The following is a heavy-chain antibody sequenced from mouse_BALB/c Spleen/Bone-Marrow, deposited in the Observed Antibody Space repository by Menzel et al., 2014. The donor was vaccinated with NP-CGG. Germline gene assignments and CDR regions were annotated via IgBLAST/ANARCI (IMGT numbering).Heavy chain of an antibody. J-gene: IGHJ3*01. CDR3: ARSDYRYDPFAY. D-gene: IGHD2-14*01. CDR2: IDTSDSYT. V-gene: IGHV1-69*01. Sequence: VHLVESGAELVMPGASVKMSCKASGYTFXDYWMHWVKQRPGQGLEWIGAIDTSDSYTSYNQKFKGKATLTVDESSSTAYMQLSSLTSEDSAVYYCARSDYRYDPFAYWGQGTLVTVSA. CDR1: GYTFXDYW.